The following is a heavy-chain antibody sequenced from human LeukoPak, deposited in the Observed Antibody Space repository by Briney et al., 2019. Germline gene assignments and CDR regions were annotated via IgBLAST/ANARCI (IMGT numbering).Heavy chain of an antibody. CDR1: GYTFTGYY. D-gene: IGHD6-6*01. Sequence: ASVNVSCKASGYTFTGYYMHWVRQAPGQGLEWMGWINSDSGGTNYARKFQGRVTMTRDTSISTAYMELSSLRSDDTAVFYCARGNIATRRGENWFDPWGQGTLVTVSS. CDR3: ARGNIATRRGENWFDP. V-gene: IGHV1-2*02. J-gene: IGHJ5*02. CDR2: INSDSGGT.